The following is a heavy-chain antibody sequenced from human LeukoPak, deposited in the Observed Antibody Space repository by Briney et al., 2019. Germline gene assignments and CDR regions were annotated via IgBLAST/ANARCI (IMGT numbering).Heavy chain of an antibody. CDR3: AGSFYGTANQN. V-gene: IGHV3-21*01. Sequence: GGSLRLSCAASGFTFSSYSMNWVRQAPGKGLEWVSSISSSSSYIYYADSVKGRFTISRDNAKNSLYLQMNSLRAEDTAVYYCAGSFYGTANQNWGQGTLVTVSS. CDR2: ISSSSSYI. D-gene: IGHD2/OR15-2a*01. J-gene: IGHJ4*02. CDR1: GFTFSSYS.